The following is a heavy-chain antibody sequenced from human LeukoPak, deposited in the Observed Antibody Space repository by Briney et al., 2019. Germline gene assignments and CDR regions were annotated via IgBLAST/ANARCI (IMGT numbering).Heavy chain of an antibody. J-gene: IGHJ5*02. CDR1: GGTFTSYA. CDR3: ARDTPPRYCSGGSCYSGWFDL. V-gene: IGHV1-69*04. CDR2: IIPILGIA. D-gene: IGHD2-15*01. Sequence: SVKVSCKASGGTFTSYAISWVRQAPGQGLEWMGRIIPILGIANYAQKFQGRVTITADKSTSTAYMELSSLRSEDTAVYYCARDTPPRYCSGGSCYSGWFDLWGEGTLVTVSS.